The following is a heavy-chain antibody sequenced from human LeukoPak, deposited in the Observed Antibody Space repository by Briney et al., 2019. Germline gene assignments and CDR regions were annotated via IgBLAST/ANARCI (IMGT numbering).Heavy chain of an antibody. V-gene: IGHV3-30-3*01. CDR1: RFTFSTHG. CDR3: ARAYSGSFYEAFDF. J-gene: IGHJ3*01. Sequence: GGSVRLSCAASRFTFSTHGMHWVRQAPGKGLEWVAVISYHGSNKHYADSVKGRFTISRDNSKNSLYLQMHSLRPEDTAVYYCARAYSGSFYEAFDFWGHRTMVTVSS. D-gene: IGHD1-26*01. CDR2: ISYHGSNK.